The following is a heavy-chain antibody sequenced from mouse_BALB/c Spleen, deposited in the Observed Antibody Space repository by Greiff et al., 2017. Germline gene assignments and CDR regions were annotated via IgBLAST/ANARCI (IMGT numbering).Heavy chain of an antibody. CDR3: TRALGTVVAKAYWYFDV. CDR1: GFTFSSYT. V-gene: IGHV5-6-4*01. D-gene: IGHD1-1*01. CDR2: ISSGGSYT. Sequence: EVQVVESGGGLVKPGGSLKLSCAASGFTFSSYTMSWVRQTPEKRLEWVATISSGGSYTYYLDSVKGRFTISRDTAKNTLYLQMSSLKSEDTAMYYCTRALGTVVAKAYWYFDVWGAGTTVTVSS. J-gene: IGHJ1*01.